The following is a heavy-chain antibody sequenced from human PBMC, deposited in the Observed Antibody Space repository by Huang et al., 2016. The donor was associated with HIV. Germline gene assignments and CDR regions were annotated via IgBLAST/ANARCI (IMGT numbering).Heavy chain of an antibody. CDR1: GGTFSRFA. V-gene: IGHV1-69*01. CDR3: ARDSSVDSKTEFYYYGMDV. CDR2: IMPIFGTA. J-gene: IGHJ6*02. Sequence: QVQLVQSGAEVKKPGTSVKVSCKASGGTFSRFAISWVRQAPGPGLEVLGGIMPIFGTANYAQKFQGRVTIIADESTKTAYMVLSSLTSEDTAVYYCARDSSVDSKTEFYYYGMDVWGQGTTITVS. D-gene: IGHD4-4*01.